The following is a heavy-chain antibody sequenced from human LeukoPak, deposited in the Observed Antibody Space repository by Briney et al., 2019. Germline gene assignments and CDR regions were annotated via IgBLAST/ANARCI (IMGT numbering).Heavy chain of an antibody. D-gene: IGHD7-27*01. CDR1: GGSISSGDYY. J-gene: IGHJ4*02. Sequence: SETLSLTCTVSGGSISSGDYYWSWIRQPPGKGLEWIGYIYYSGSTYYNPSLKSRVTISVDTSKNQCSLKLSSVTAADTAVYYCARGNWELFDYWGQGTLVTVSS. V-gene: IGHV4-30-4*01. CDR2: IYYSGST. CDR3: ARGNWELFDY.